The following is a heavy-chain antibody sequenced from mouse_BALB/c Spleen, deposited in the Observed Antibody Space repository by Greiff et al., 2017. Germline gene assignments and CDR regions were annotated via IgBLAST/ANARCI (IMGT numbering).Heavy chain of an antibody. CDR1: GFTFSSYA. CDR2: ISSGGST. D-gene: IGHD2-3*01. V-gene: IGHV5-6-5*01. CDR3: ARRDDGYPYYYAMDY. Sequence: EVQGVESGGGLVKPGGSLKLSCAASGFTFSSYAMSWVRQTPEKRLEWVASISSGGSTYYPDSVKGRFTISRDNARNILYLQMSSLRSEDTAMYYCARRDDGYPYYYAMDYWGQGTSVTVSS. J-gene: IGHJ4*01.